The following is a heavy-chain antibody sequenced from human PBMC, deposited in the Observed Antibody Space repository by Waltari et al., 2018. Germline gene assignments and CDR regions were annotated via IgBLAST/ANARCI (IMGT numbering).Heavy chain of an antibody. Sequence: QVQLVESGGGVVQPGGSLRLSCAASGFIFSSSAMSWVRQAPGKGLEWVSFIRYDGTNKYYADSGKGRFTISRDNSKNTLYLQMNSLRPDDTAVYYCANFLGYWGQGTLVTVSS. CDR2: IRYDGTNK. CDR3: ANFLGY. V-gene: IGHV3-30*02. D-gene: IGHD3-3*01. CDR1: GFIFSSSA. J-gene: IGHJ4*02.